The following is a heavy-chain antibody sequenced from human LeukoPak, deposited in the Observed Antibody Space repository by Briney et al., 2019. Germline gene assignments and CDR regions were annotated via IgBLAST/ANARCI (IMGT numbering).Heavy chain of an antibody. CDR3: AIFSVGGVPRGYSGYDGGRFGY. CDR2: IIPIFGTA. Sequence: SVKVSCKASGGPFSSYAISWVRQAPGQGLAWMGGIIPIFGTANYAQKFQGRVTITADESTSTAYMELSSLRSEDTAVYYCAIFSVGGVPRGYSGYDGGRFGYWGQGTLVTVSS. V-gene: IGHV1-69*01. J-gene: IGHJ4*02. D-gene: IGHD5-12*01. CDR1: GGPFSSYA.